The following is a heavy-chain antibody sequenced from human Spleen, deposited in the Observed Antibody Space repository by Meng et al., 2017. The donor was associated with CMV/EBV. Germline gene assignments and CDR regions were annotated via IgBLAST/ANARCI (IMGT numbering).Heavy chain of an antibody. V-gene: IGHV4-59*01. CDR3: ARGGRGSGSYSYYFYYGMDV. J-gene: IGHJ6*02. Sequence: SETLSLTCTVSGGSISSYYWSWIRQPPGKGLEWIAYISHSDSTNYNPSLKSRVTISVDPSKNQFSLRLSSVTAADTAVYYCARGGRGSGSYSYYFYYGMDVWSQGTTVTVSS. CDR1: GGSISSYY. CDR2: ISHSDST. D-gene: IGHD3-10*01.